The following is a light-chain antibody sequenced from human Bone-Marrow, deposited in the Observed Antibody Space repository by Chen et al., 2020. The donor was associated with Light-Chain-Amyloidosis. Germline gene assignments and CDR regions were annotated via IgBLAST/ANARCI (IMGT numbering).Light chain of an antibody. J-gene: IGLJ3*02. CDR1: SSNIGAGYA. Sequence: QSVLTQPPSVSGAPGQRVTISRTGTSSNIGAGYAVHWYQQLPGTAPKLLIYGNDNRPSGVPERFSASKSGTSASLAITGLQAEDEADYYCQSYDTTLSGSVFGGGTKLTVL. CDR2: GND. V-gene: IGLV1-40*01. CDR3: QSYDTTLSGSV.